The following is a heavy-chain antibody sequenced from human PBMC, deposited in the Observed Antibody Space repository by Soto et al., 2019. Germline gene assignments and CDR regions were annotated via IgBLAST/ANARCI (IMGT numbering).Heavy chain of an antibody. CDR2: INSDGSST. D-gene: IGHD6-19*01. Sequence: GGSLRLSCAASGFTFSSYRMHWVRQAPGKGLVWVSRINSDGSSTSYADSVKGRFTISRDNAKNTLYLQMNSLRAEDTAVYYCARDDKGSGWYDYYYYYMDVWGKGTTVTVSS. CDR3: ARDDKGSGWYDYYYYYMDV. V-gene: IGHV3-74*01. J-gene: IGHJ6*03. CDR1: GFTFSSYR.